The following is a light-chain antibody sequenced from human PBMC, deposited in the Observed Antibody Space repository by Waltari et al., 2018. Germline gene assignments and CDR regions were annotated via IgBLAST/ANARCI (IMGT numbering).Light chain of an antibody. CDR3: QQRYNWPLS. J-gene: IGKJ4*01. V-gene: IGKV3-11*01. CDR1: QSVSNY. CDR2: DAS. Sequence: EIVLTQSPALLSLSPGERATLSCRASQSVSNYLAWYQQMPGQAPRLLIYDASKRATGIPARFSGSGSGTDFTLTISSLEPEDFGVYYCQQRYNWPLSFGGGTKVEIK.